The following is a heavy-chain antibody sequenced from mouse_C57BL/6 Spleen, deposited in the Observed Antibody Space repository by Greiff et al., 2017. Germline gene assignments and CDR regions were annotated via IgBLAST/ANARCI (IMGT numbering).Heavy chain of an antibody. D-gene: IGHD1-1*01. CDR3: ARSGSSPSYWYFDV. CDR2: IWSGGST. CDR1: GFSLTSYG. Sequence: QVQLKESGPGLVQPSQSLSITCTVSGFSLTSYGVHWVRQSPGKGLEWLGVIWSGGSTDYNAAFISRLSISKDNAKSQVFFKMNRLQADDTAIDYCARSGSSPSYWYFDVWGTGTTVTVSS. V-gene: IGHV2-2*01. J-gene: IGHJ1*03.